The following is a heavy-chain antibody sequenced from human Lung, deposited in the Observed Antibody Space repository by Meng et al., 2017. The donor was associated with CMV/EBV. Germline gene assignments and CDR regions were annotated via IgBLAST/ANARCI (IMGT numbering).Heavy chain of an antibody. CDR3: ARDRGSSEYYLDC. Sequence: GESXKISXAASGFTFDDYGMSWVRQVPGKGLEWVSGIIWNGASASYADSVKGRFTISRDNAKNSPYLQMNSLRAEDTALYYCARDRGSSEYYLDCWGQGTLVTVSS. V-gene: IGHV3-20*04. CDR2: IIWNGASA. CDR1: GFTFDDYG. D-gene: IGHD1-26*01. J-gene: IGHJ4*02.